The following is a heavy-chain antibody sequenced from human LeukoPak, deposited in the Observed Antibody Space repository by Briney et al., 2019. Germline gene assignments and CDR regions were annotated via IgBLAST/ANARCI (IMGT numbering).Heavy chain of an antibody. Sequence: PSETLSLTCTVSGGSISSGSYYGSWIRQPAGKGLEWIGRIYTSGSTNYNPSLKSRVTISIDTSKNQFSLKLSSVTAADTAVYYCAGHRQLWSTLEAYYFDYWGQGTLVTVSS. CDR3: AGHRQLWSTLEAYYFDY. V-gene: IGHV4-61*02. CDR2: IYTSGST. CDR1: GGSISSGSYY. J-gene: IGHJ4*02. D-gene: IGHD5-18*01.